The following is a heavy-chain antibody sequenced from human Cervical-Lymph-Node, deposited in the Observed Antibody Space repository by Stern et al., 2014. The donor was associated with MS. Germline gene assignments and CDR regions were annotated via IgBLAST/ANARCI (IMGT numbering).Heavy chain of an antibody. CDR3: AHSPRLGQVIPFDY. CDR2: VYWDDDK. V-gene: IGHV2-5*02. Sequence: QVTLRESGPTLVKPTQTLTLTCTFSGFSLSTSGVGVGWIRQPPGKALEWLALVYWDDDKRYSPSLKSRVTITKDTSKDQVVLTMTNMDPVDTATYYCAHSPRLGQVIPFDYWGQGTLVTVSS. J-gene: IGHJ4*02. D-gene: IGHD3/OR15-3a*01. CDR1: GFSLSTSGVG.